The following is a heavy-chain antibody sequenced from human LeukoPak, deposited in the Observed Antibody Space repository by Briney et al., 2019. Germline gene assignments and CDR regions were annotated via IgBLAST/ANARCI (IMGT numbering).Heavy chain of an antibody. Sequence: GASVKVSCKASGYTFTSYGISWVRQAPGQGLEWMGWISAYNGNTNYAQKLQGRVTITADKSTSTAYMELSSLKSEDTAVYYCARVELRVNPNGSGTPRGAFDIWGQGTMVTVSS. V-gene: IGHV1-18*01. CDR3: ARVELRVNPNGSGTPRGAFDI. CDR1: GYTFTSYG. D-gene: IGHD3-10*01. J-gene: IGHJ3*02. CDR2: ISAYNGNT.